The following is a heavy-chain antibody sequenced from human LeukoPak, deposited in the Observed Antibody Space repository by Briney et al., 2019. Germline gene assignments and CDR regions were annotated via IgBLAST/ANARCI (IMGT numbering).Heavy chain of an antibody. V-gene: IGHV3-23*01. CDR1: GFTFSNYA. CDR3: AKCILTGYYKGYMDV. CDR2: ISGSGVST. Sequence: GGSLRLSCAASGFTFSNYAMSWVRQAPGKGLEWVSAISGSGVSTYYADSVKGRFTISRDNSKNSLYLQMNSLRAEDTAVYYCAKCILTGYYKGYMDVWGKGTTVTISS. D-gene: IGHD3-9*01. J-gene: IGHJ6*03.